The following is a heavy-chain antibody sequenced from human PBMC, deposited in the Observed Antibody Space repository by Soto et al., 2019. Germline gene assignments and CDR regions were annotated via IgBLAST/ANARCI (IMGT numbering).Heavy chain of an antibody. V-gene: IGHV1-46*03. CDR2: INPSGGST. D-gene: IGHD3-22*01. CDR1: GYTFTSYY. Sequence: ASVKVSCKASGYTFTSYYMHWVRQAPGQGLEWMGIINPSGGSTSYAQKFQGRVTMTRDTSTSTVYMELSSLRSEDTAVYYCARVNYDSSGYYPEPYFDYWGQGTLVTVSS. J-gene: IGHJ4*02. CDR3: ARVNYDSSGYYPEPYFDY.